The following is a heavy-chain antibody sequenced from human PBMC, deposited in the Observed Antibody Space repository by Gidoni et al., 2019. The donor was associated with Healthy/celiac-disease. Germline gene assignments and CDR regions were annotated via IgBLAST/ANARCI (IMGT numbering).Heavy chain of an antibody. CDR3: AKEMTYDYDSSGSFLDY. CDR2: ISGSGGST. Sequence: EVQLLESGGGLVQPGGSLILSCAASGFTFSIYAMSWVRQAPGKGLEWGSAISGSGGSTYYADSVKGRFTISRDNSKNTLYLQRNRLRAEDTAVYYCAKEMTYDYDSSGSFLDYWGQGTLVTVSS. V-gene: IGHV3-23*01. J-gene: IGHJ4*02. D-gene: IGHD3-22*01. CDR1: GFTFSIYA.